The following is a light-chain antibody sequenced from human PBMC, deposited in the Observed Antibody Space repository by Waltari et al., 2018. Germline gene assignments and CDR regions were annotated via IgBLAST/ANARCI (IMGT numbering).Light chain of an antibody. J-gene: IGKJ4*01. CDR2: AAS. CDR1: QDVSSY. V-gene: IGKV1-9*01. Sequence: IQLTQSPSSLSASVGDRVTITCRASQDVSSYLAWYQQKPGKAPKALIYAASGLKSGAPGRFRGSGSGTDFTLTISSLQPEDIATYYCQQVNSDPFTFGGGTKVEIK. CDR3: QQVNSDPFT.